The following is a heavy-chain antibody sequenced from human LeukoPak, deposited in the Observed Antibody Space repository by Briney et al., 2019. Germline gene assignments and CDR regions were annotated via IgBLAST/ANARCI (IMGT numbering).Heavy chain of an antibody. CDR1: GGSISSGDYY. CDR3: ATNIFGVVIT. V-gene: IGHV4-30-4*08. D-gene: IGHD3-3*01. CDR2: IYYSGST. Sequence: SEXXSLTCTVSGGSISSGDYYWSWIRQPPGRGREWIGYIYYSGSTYYNPSLKSRVTISVDTSKNQFSLKLSSVTAADTAVYYCATNIFGVVITWGQGTLVTVSS. J-gene: IGHJ4*02.